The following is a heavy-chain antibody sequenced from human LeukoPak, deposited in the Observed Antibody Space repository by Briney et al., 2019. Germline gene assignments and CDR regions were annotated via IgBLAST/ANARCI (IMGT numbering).Heavy chain of an antibody. V-gene: IGHV3-23*01. CDR1: GFTFSSYA. CDR2: ISGSGSTT. CDR3: ARPRLEYCSGGSCFDAFDI. Sequence: GGSLRLSCAASGFTFSSYAMNWVRQAPGKGLEWVSAISGSGSTTYYADSVKGRFTISRDNSKNTLFLQMNSLSAEDTAIYSCARPRLEYCSGGSCFDAFDIWGQGTMVTVSS. J-gene: IGHJ3*02. D-gene: IGHD2-15*01.